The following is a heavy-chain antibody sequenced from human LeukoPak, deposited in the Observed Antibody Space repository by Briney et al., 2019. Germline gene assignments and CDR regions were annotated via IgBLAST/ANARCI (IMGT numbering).Heavy chain of an antibody. CDR3: ARVDGSGSYCRY. CDR1: GGSFSGYY. J-gene: IGHJ4*02. Sequence: SETLSLTCAVYGGSFSGYYWCWIRQPPGKGLEWIGEINHSGSTNYNPSLKSRVTISVDTSKNQFSLKLSSVTAADTAVYYCARVDGSGSYCRYWGQGTLVTVSS. CDR2: INHSGST. D-gene: IGHD3-10*01. V-gene: IGHV4-34*01.